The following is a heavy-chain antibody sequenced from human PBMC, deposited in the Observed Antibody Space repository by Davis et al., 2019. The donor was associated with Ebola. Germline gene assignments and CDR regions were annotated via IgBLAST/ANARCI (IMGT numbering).Heavy chain of an antibody. J-gene: IGHJ6*02. CDR1: RYTFTNYA. CDR2: INTGNGNT. V-gene: IGHV1-3*04. D-gene: IGHD3-3*01. Sequence: SVPVSLLASRYTFTNYAMNWVRPAPGQKLEWMGWINTGNGNTKYSQQFQGRVTITSDTSASTAYMELSSLRSEDTAIYYCARGDNWSQRFGMDVWGRGTTVTVSS. CDR3: ARGDNWSQRFGMDV.